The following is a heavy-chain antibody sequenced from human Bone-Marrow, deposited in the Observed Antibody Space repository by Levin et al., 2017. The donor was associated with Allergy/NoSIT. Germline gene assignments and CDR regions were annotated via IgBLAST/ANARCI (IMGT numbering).Heavy chain of an antibody. D-gene: IGHD1-7*01. CDR3: ATAGNYRFDN. V-gene: IGHV3-74*01. J-gene: IGHJ4*02. Sequence: PTGGSLRLSCSASEFTFSGYWMHWVRQPPGEGLVWVSRINTDGRTTNYADSVKGRFTISRDNAKKTLYLQMNSLRAEDTAVYYCATAGNYRFDNWGQGTLVTVSS. CDR2: INTDGRTT. CDR1: EFTFSGYW.